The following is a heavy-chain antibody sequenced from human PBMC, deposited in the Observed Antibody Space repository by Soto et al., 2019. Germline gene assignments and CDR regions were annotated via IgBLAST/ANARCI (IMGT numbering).Heavy chain of an antibody. Sequence: QVQLVQSGAEVKKPGSSVKVSCKTSGGTFSNDIITWVRQAPGQGLEWMGRIIPLLDIANYAQKFQGRVTITADKSPSTAYMELNSLRSEATAVYYCARDSPIGSTFSGYDAIDYWGQGTLVTVSS. J-gene: IGHJ4*02. CDR3: ARDSPIGSTFSGYDAIDY. V-gene: IGHV1-69*08. CDR1: GGTFSNDI. CDR2: IIPLLDIA. D-gene: IGHD5-12*01.